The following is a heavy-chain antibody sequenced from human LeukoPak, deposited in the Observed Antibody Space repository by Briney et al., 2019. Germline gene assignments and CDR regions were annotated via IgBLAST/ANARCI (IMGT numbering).Heavy chain of an antibody. J-gene: IGHJ6*02. Sequence: ASVKVSCKASGYTFTSYDINWVRQATGQGLEWMGWMNPNSGNTGYAQKFQGSVTMTRNTSISTAYMELSSLRSEDTAVYNCARGHYDSSGYYDTHLYYYYYGMDVWGQGTTVTVSS. CDR2: MNPNSGNT. CDR1: GYTFTSYD. CDR3: ARGHYDSSGYYDTHLYYYYYGMDV. D-gene: IGHD3-22*01. V-gene: IGHV1-8*01.